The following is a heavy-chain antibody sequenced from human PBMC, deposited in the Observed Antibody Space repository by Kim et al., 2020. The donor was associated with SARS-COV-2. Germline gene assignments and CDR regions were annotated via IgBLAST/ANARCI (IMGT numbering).Heavy chain of an antibody. CDR1: GFTFSSYA. Sequence: GGSLRLSCAASGFTFSSYAMSWVRQAPGKGLEWVSAISGSGGSTYYADSVKGRFTISRDNSKNTLYLQMNSLRAEDTAVYYCARYAEEPRLIAARTYYYYYGMDVWGQGTTVTVSS. V-gene: IGHV3-23*01. CDR2: ISGSGGST. CDR3: ARYAEEPRLIAARTYYYYYGMDV. D-gene: IGHD6-6*01. J-gene: IGHJ6*02.